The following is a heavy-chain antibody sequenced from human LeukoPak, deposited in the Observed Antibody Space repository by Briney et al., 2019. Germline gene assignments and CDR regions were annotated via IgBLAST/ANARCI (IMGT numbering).Heavy chain of an antibody. CDR2: IFHTGST. J-gene: IGHJ3*02. V-gene: IGHV4-59*01. Sequence: SETLSLTCTVSGGSISSYYWSWLRQPPGKGLEWIGYIFHTGSTNYNPSLKSRVTISVLTSKNRFSLKLSSVTAADTAVYYCATLTGGDDAFDIWGQGTMVTVSS. CDR1: GGSISSYY. D-gene: IGHD4-23*01. CDR3: ATLTGGDDAFDI.